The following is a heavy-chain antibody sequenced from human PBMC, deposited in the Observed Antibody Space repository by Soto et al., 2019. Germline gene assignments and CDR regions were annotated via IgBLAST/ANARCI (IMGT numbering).Heavy chain of an antibody. J-gene: IGHJ4*02. D-gene: IGHD5-12*01. CDR1: GYSFLNYW. Sequence: PGESLKISCKGSGYSFLNYWIGWVRQMPGKDLEWIGIIYPDDSETRYSPSFQGQVTISADKSINTAYLRWSSLKASDSAMYYCARHPKYYSGYRYFDYWGQGTRVTVPQ. V-gene: IGHV5-51*01. CDR2: IYPDDSET. CDR3: ARHPKYYSGYRYFDY.